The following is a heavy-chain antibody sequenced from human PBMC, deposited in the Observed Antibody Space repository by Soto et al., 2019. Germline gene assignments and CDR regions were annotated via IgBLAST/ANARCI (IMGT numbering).Heavy chain of an antibody. CDR2: IIPIFGTA. V-gene: IGHV1-69*01. Sequence: QVQLVQSGAEVKKPGSSVKVSCKASGGTFSSYAISWVRQAPGQGLEWMGGIIPIFGTANYAQKFQGRVTITADESTSTVYMELSSLRSEDTAVYYCARRAAAGNWDWYFDLWGRGTLVTVSS. CDR1: GGTFSSYA. D-gene: IGHD6-13*01. J-gene: IGHJ2*01. CDR3: ARRAAAGNWDWYFDL.